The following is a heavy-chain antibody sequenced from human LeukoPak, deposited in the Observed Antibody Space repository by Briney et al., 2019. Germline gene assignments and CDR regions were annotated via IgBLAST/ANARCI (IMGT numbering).Heavy chain of an antibody. CDR2: ISGDGGSA. J-gene: IGHJ4*02. CDR1: GFNFHYFA. V-gene: IGHV3-43*02. CDR3: AKDYGYDYGVDY. D-gene: IGHD5-18*01. Sequence: PGRTLSLSCAASGFNFHYFAMHWARQAPAKGLEWISLISGDGGSAHYIDSAKGRFTISRDNSKNSLFLQMNSLTTDHTGLYYCAKDYGYDYGVDYWGQGTLVTV.